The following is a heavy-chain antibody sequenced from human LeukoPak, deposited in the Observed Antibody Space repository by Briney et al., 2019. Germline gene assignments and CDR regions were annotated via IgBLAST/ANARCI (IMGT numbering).Heavy chain of an antibody. J-gene: IGHJ4*02. Sequence: PGGSLRLSCAASGFTFSIYWMHWVRQAPGKGLVWVSHIDADGRSTSYAGSVKGRFTISRDNVKNTLYLQMDSLRVEDTAVYYCTSSFMNGRNWGQGTLVTVSS. CDR2: IDADGRST. CDR1: GFTFSIYW. CDR3: TSSFMNGRN. D-gene: IGHD2-8*01. V-gene: IGHV3-74*01.